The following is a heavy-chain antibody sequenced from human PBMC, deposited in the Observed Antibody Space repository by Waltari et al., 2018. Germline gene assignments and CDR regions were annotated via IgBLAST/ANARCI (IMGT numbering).Heavy chain of an antibody. CDR1: GGTFSSYA. CDR3: ARDRITIFGVVIIVPYFDY. CDR2: IIPITGTA. Sequence: QVQLVQSGAEVKKPGSSVKVSCKASGGTFSSYAISWVRQAPGQGLEWMGRIIPITGTANYAQKFQGRVTITADKSTSTAYMELSSLRSEDTAVYYCARDRITIFGVVIIVPYFDYWGQGTLVTVSS. D-gene: IGHD3-3*01. V-gene: IGHV1-69*04. J-gene: IGHJ4*02.